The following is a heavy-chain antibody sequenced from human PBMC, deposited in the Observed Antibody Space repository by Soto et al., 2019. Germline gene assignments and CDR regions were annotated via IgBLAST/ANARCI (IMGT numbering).Heavy chain of an antibody. CDR3: ARDQEAGSFFPYYYGMDV. CDR1: GFTFSSYN. D-gene: IGHD6-13*01. CDR2: ISSSSSYI. J-gene: IGHJ6*02. Sequence: GGSLRLSCAASGFTFSSYNMNWVRQAPGKGLEWVSSISSSSSYIYYADSVKGRFTISRDNAKNSLYLQMDSLRAEDTAVYYCARDQEAGSFFPYYYGMDVWGQGTTVTVSS. V-gene: IGHV3-21*01.